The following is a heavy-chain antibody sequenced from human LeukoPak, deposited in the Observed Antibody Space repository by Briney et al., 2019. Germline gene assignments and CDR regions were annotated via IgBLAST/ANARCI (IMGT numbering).Heavy chain of an antibody. CDR1: GGSISSSNW. Sequence: SETLSLTCAVSGGSISSSNWWCWVRQPPGKGLEWIGEIYHSGSTNYNPSLKSRVTISVDKSKNQFSLKLSSVTAADTAVHYCARVRPSGWYYYYGMDVWGQGTTVTVSS. V-gene: IGHV4-4*02. D-gene: IGHD3-10*01. CDR3: ARVRPSGWYYYYGMDV. CDR2: IYHSGST. J-gene: IGHJ6*02.